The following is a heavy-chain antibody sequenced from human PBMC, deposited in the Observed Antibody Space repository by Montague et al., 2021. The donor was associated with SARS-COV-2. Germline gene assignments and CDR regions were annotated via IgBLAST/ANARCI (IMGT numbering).Heavy chain of an antibody. V-gene: IGHV4-39*01. CDR3: ARRKAGYCSGGSCYSAAVFDY. J-gene: IGHJ4*02. D-gene: IGHD2-15*01. CDR1: GGSISSSSYY. Sequence: SETRSLTCTVSGGSISSSSYYWGWIRQPPGKGLEWIGSIYYSGSTYYNPSLKSRVTISVDTSKNQFPLKLSSVTAADTAVYYCARRKAGYCSGGSCYSAAVFDYWGQGTLVTVPS. CDR2: IYYSGST.